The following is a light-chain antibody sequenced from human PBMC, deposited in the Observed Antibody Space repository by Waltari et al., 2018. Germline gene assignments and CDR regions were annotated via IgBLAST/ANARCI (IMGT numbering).Light chain of an antibody. CDR1: IIDVVAHNY. Sequence: QSALTQPRSVSGSPGQSVTISCTGIIIDVVAHNYCSWYQQHPGTAHKLMIYDVNKRPSGVPDRFSGSKSGNTASLTISGLQGEDEADYYCYSYAGSSSFVFGTGTEIIVL. CDR2: DVN. J-gene: IGLJ1*01. CDR3: YSYAGSSSFV. V-gene: IGLV2-11*01.